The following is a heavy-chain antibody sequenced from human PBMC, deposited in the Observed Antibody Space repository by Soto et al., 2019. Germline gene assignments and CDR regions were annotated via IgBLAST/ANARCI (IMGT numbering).Heavy chain of an antibody. CDR2: IGGSGSSA. V-gene: IGHV3-23*01. CDR1: GFTFKNFA. CDR3: PKDALAYNGEWDWFDL. D-gene: IGHD3-10*01. J-gene: IGHJ5*02. Sequence: EGQLLESGGGFVQPGGSLRLSCVASGFTFKNFAMTWVRQAPGKGMEWVSAIGGSGSSANYADSVKGRFTVSRDDSKSTRDLQMSGLRGDDTALYYCPKDALAYNGEWDWFDLWCQGALVTVS.